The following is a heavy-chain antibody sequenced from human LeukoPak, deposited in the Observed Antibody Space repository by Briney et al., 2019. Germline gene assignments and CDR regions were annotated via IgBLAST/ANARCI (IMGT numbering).Heavy chain of an antibody. CDR3: ATAHIDCSSTSCSRYYFDY. Sequence: ASVKVSCTVSGYTLTELSMHWVRQAPGKGLEWMGGFDPEDGETIYAQKFQGRVTMTEDTSTDTAYMELSSLRSEDTAVYYCATAHIDCSSTSCSRYYFDYWGQGTLVTVSS. J-gene: IGHJ4*02. CDR2: FDPEDGET. CDR1: GYTLTELS. V-gene: IGHV1-24*01. D-gene: IGHD2-2*01.